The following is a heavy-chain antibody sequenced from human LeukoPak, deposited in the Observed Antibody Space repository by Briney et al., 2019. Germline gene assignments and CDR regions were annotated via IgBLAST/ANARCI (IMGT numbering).Heavy chain of an antibody. CDR1: GFTFSSYW. V-gene: IGHV3-7*01. D-gene: IGHD2-15*01. Sequence: GGSLRLSCAASGFTFSSYWMSWVRQAPGKGLEWVANIRQDGSVQNYVDSVKGRFTISRDNPKNSVYLQMSSLRAEDTAVYYCARYSPIDYWGQGTLVTVSS. CDR3: ARYSPIDY. CDR2: IRQDGSVQ. J-gene: IGHJ4*02.